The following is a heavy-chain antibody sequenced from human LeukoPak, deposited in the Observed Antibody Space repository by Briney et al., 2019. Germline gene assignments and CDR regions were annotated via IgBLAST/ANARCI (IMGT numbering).Heavy chain of an antibody. CDR1: GFSLTAFG. J-gene: IGHJ6*03. V-gene: IGHV3-21*01. CDR3: ARVTNYYYYMDV. Sequence: GGSLRLSCAVSGFSLTAFGMNWVRQAPGKGLEWASSISSGSSSIYYADSVKGRFTISRDNAKNSLYLQMNSLRAEDTAVYYCARVTNYYYYMDVWGKGSSVTVSS. D-gene: IGHD4-11*01. CDR2: ISSGSSSI.